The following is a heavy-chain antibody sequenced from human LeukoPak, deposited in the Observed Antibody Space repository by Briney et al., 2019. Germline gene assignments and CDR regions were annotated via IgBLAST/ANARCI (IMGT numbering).Heavy chain of an antibody. CDR2: MNPNSGNT. CDR1: GYTFTSYD. Sequence: ASVKVSCKASGYTFTSYDINWVRQATGQGLEWMGWMNPNSGNTGYAQKFQGRVTMTRNTSISTAYMELSSLRSEDTAVYYCAREATTAYYFDYWGQGTLVTVSS. CDR3: AREATTAYYFDY. J-gene: IGHJ4*02. D-gene: IGHD4-17*01. V-gene: IGHV1-8*01.